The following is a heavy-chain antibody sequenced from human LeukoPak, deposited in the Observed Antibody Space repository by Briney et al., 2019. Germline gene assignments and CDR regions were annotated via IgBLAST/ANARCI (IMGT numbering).Heavy chain of an antibody. Sequence: GGSLRLSCTASGFTFGDYDMSWVRQAPGKGLEWVAVISYDGSIKYYADSVKGRFTISRDNSKNTLYLQMNSLRDEDTAVYYCAKERDYYDSSGFWAWGDYWGQGTLVTVSS. D-gene: IGHD3-22*01. J-gene: IGHJ4*02. CDR3: AKERDYYDSSGFWAWGDY. CDR1: GFTFGDYD. CDR2: ISYDGSIK. V-gene: IGHV3-30*18.